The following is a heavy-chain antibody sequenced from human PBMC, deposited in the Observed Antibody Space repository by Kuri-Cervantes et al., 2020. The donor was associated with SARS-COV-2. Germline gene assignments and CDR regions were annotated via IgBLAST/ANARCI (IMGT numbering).Heavy chain of an antibody. CDR1: GFTFSSYA. Sequence: GESLKISCAASGFTFSSYAMHWVRQAPGKGLEWVAVISYDGSNKYYADPVKGRFTISRDNSKNTLYLQMNSLSAEDTAVYYCASPRGGYSYGYGGGQFDYWGQGTLVTVSS. J-gene: IGHJ4*02. CDR3: ASPRGGYSYGYGGGQFDY. V-gene: IGHV3-30*04. D-gene: IGHD5-18*01. CDR2: ISYDGSNK.